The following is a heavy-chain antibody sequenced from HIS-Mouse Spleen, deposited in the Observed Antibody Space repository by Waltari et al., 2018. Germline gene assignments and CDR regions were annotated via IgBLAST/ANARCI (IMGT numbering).Heavy chain of an antibody. V-gene: IGHV3-30*18. Sequence: QLQLQESGPGLVKPSETLSLTCTVSGGSISSSSYYWGWIRQPPGKGLEWVAVISYDGSNKYYADSVKGRFTISRDNSKNMLYLQMNSLRAEDTAVYYCAKDKHHAFDYWGQGTLVTVSS. CDR1: GGSISSSS. J-gene: IGHJ4*02. CDR3: AKDKHHAFDY. CDR2: ISYDGSNK.